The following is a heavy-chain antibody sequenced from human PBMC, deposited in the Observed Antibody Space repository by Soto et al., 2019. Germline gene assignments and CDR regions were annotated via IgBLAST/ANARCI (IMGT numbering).Heavy chain of an antibody. Sequence: QVQLVESGGGVVQPGRSLRLSCAASGFTFSSYAMHWVRQAPGKGLEWVAVISYDGSNKYYAYSVKGRFTISRDNSKNTLYLQMNSLRAEDTAVYYCAREQQQSFDYWGQGTLVTVSS. CDR1: GFTFSSYA. V-gene: IGHV3-30-3*01. CDR3: AREQQQSFDY. D-gene: IGHD6-13*01. J-gene: IGHJ4*02. CDR2: ISYDGSNK.